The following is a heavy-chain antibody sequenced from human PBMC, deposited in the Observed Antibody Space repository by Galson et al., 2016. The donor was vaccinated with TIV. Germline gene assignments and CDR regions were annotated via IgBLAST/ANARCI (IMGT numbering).Heavy chain of an antibody. V-gene: IGHV4-39*01. D-gene: IGHD3-16*01. CDR2: VYYNGDT. J-gene: IGHJ2*01. CDR3: ARHGAWSWYFDL. Sequence: SETLSLTCTVSGVSITSSTYYWGWIRQPPGKGLEWIGSVYYNGDTYYNPSLKSRVTISVDTSKNQFSLKLNSVTAADTSIFYYARHGAWSWYFDLWGRGTLITVSS. CDR1: GVSITSSTYY.